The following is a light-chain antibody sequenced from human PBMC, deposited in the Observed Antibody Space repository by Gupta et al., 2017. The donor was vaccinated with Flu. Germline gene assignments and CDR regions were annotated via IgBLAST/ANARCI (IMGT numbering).Light chain of an antibody. J-gene: IGKJ1*01. Sequence: PSTLSASVGDRVTITCRASQSIRNWLAWYQQKPGTDPKLLIYMASKVESGVPSRFSGSGSGTEFTLTISGRQPEDFATYYCQHEDNSLGTFGQGTKLEIK. V-gene: IGKV1-5*03. CDR1: QSIRNW. CDR3: QHEDNSLGT. CDR2: MAS.